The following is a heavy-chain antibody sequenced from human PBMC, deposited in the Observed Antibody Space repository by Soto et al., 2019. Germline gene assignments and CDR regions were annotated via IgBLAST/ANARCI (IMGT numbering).Heavy chain of an antibody. CDR2: IYYSGST. Sequence: SETLSLTCTVSGGSISSYYWSWIRQPPGKGLEWIGYIYYSGSTNYNPSLKSRVTISVDTSKNQFSLKLSSVTAADTAVYYCASLINYDILTGYAYFDYWGQGPLVTVSS. CDR3: ASLINYDILTGYAYFDY. J-gene: IGHJ4*02. CDR1: GGSISSYY. V-gene: IGHV4-59*01. D-gene: IGHD3-9*01.